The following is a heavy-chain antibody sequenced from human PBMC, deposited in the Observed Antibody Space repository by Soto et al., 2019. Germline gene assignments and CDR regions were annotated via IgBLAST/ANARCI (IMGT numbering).Heavy chain of an antibody. Sequence: SETQSVTCTVSCGSISSYYWSWIRQSPGKGLEWIGYIYYSGSTNYNPSLKSRVTISVDTSKNQFSLKLSSVTAAYTSVYYCERSYGSSFDYRGEGTLVTVSS. J-gene: IGHJ4*01. D-gene: IGHD4-17*01. CDR1: CGSISSYY. CDR3: ERSYGSSFDY. V-gene: IGHV4-59*08. CDR2: IYYSGST.